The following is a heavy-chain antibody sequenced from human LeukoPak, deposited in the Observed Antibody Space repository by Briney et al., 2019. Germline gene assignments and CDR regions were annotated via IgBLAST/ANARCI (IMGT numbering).Heavy chain of an antibody. J-gene: IGHJ6*02. D-gene: IGHD3-22*01. Sequence: PSETLSLTCTVSGGSISSYYWSWIRQPPGKGLEWIGYIYYSGSTNYNPSLKSRVTISVDTSKNQFSLKLSSVTAADTAVYYCARAVVIRDYYYGMDVWAKGPRSPSP. CDR1: GGSISSYY. V-gene: IGHV4-59*01. CDR2: IYYSGST. CDR3: ARAVVIRDYYYGMDV.